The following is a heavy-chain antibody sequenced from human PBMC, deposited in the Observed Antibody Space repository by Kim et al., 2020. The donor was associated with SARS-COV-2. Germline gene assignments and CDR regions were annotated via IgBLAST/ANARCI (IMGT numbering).Heavy chain of an antibody. CDR3: VRDYGQPS. V-gene: IGHV3-7*01. Sequence: GGSLRLSCAVSGFTFSSYWMSWVRQAPGKGLEWVANIKGDGSETNYVDSAKGRFTISRDNAKNSLYLQMSSLRAEDTAVYYCVRDYGQPSWGQGTVVTVS. CDR1: GFTFSSYW. CDR2: IKGDGSET. D-gene: IGHD3-10*01. J-gene: IGHJ4*02.